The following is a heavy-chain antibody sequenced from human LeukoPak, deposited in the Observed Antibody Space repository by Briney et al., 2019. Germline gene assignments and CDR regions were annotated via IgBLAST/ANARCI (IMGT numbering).Heavy chain of an antibody. CDR2: IWHDGSSK. Sequence: GGSLRLSCAASGFIFSNYGFHWVRQAPGKGLEWVAIIWHDGSSKYYADSVKGRFTISRDNSENTLFLQMNSLRAEDSAVYYCAGVAAGTWWFVPWGEGTLATVSS. D-gene: IGHD6-13*01. V-gene: IGHV3-33*01. CDR3: AGVAAGTWWFVP. J-gene: IGHJ5*02. CDR1: GFIFSNYG.